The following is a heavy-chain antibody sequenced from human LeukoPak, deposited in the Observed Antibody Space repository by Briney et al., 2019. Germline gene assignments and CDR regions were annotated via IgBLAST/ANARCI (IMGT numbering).Heavy chain of an antibody. Sequence: GSVKVSCTASGYTFTSYYMHWVRQAPGQGLEWMRIINPSGGSTSYAQKFQGRVTMTRDMSTSTDYMELSSLRSEDTAVYYCARDNSVEDTAWWFDPWGQGTLVTVSS. CDR2: INPSGGST. V-gene: IGHV1-46*03. CDR3: ARDNSVEDTAWWFDP. J-gene: IGHJ5*02. CDR1: GYTFTSYY. D-gene: IGHD4-23*01.